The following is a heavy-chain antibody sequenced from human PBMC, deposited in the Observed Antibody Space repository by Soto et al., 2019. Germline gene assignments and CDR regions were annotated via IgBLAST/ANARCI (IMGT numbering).Heavy chain of an antibody. V-gene: IGHV2-5*02. D-gene: IGHD3-9*01. J-gene: IGHJ4*02. CDR1: GFSLSTSGVG. Sequence: QITLKESGPTLVKPTQTLTLTCTFSGFSLSTSGVGVSWIRQPPGKALEWLALIYWDDDKRYSPSLKSRLTITKDTSKNQVVLTMTNMDPVDTATYYCAHSLDYDILTGYGYWGQGTLVTVSS. CDR3: AHSLDYDILTGYGY. CDR2: IYWDDDK.